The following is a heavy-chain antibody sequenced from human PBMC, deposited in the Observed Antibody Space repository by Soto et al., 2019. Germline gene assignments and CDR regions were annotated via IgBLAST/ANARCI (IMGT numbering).Heavy chain of an antibody. V-gene: IGHV1-18*01. J-gene: IGHJ4*02. D-gene: IGHD1-26*01. CDR2: ISAYNGNT. CDR1: GYTFTSYG. CDR3: TALLLGY. Sequence: ASVKVSCKASGYTFTSYGISWVRQAPGQGLEWMGWISAYNGNTNYAQKLQGRVTMTTDTSTSTVYMELSSLTSEDTAVYYCTALLLGYWGQGTLVTVSS.